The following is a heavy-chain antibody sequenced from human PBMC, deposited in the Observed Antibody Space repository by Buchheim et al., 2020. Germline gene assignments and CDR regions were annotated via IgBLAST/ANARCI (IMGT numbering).Heavy chain of an antibody. Sequence: EVQLLESGGGLVQPGGSLRLSCAASGFTFSSYAMSWVRQAPGKGLEWVSAISGSGGSTYSADPVKGRFTISRDDSQTTPYLQMNSLRAEDTAVYYCAKDIAAASLQHWGQGTL. V-gene: IGHV3-23*01. J-gene: IGHJ1*01. CDR3: AKDIAAASLQH. CDR1: GFTFSSYA. D-gene: IGHD6-13*01. CDR2: ISGSGGST.